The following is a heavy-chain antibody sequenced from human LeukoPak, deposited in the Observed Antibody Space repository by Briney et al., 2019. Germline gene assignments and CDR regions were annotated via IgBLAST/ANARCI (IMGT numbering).Heavy chain of an antibody. D-gene: IGHD2-21*02. Sequence: ASVKVSCKASGGTFTDFAISWLRQAPGQELEWMGRIVPILDIANYAQKFQGRVTITADKSTSTAYMELSSLRSEDTAVYYCAKTANNFNPWGQGTLVTVSS. J-gene: IGHJ5*02. CDR1: GGTFTDFA. CDR3: AKTANNFNP. V-gene: IGHV1-69*04. CDR2: IVPILDIA.